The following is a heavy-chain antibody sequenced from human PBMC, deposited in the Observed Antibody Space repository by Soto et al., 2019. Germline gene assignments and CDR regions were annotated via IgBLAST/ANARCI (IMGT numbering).Heavy chain of an antibody. D-gene: IGHD3-22*01. J-gene: IGHJ4*02. CDR2: ISGSGGST. CDR3: AKAWEGPTYYYDSSGYYDDY. V-gene: IGHV3-23*01. Sequence: GGSLRLSCAASGFTFSNYAMNWVRQAPGKGLEWVSAISGSGGSTYYADSVKGRFTISRDNSKNTLYLQMNSLRAEDTAVYYCAKAWEGPTYYYDSSGYYDDYWGQGTLVTVSS. CDR1: GFTFSNYA.